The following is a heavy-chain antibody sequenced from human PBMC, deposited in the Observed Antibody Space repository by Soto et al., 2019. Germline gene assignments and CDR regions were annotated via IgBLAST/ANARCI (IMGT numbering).Heavy chain of an antibody. CDR1: GYTFMNYA. V-gene: IGHV1-18*01. CDR2: ISPSTGDT. D-gene: IGHD2-15*01. CDR3: GRCYCSVGSCYTCWHFDL. J-gene: IGHJ2*01. Sequence: QVQLVQSGAEVKEPGASVQLSCQASGYTFMNYAIIWVRQAPGQGLEWMGWISPSTGDTDQAQNFQGRVTMTLDTSTNTANLELRTLRSDDSAVYDCGRCYCSVGSCYTCWHFDLWGRGTLVTVSS.